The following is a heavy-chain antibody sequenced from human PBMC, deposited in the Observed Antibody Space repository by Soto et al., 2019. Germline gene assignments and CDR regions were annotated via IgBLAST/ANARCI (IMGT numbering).Heavy chain of an antibody. CDR2: ISGDGGKT. J-gene: IGHJ4*02. D-gene: IGHD4-4*01. Sequence: QVQLVQSAAEVEKPGGSVRVSCITSGYSFTGHGISWVRQAPGQGLEWMGWISGDGGKTYHTQTLQGRVTMTTDTSTSTAYMELRSLETDDTAVYYCAKTYSTSSGAFDYWGQGSLVTVSS. V-gene: IGHV1-18*01. CDR1: GYSFTGHG. CDR3: AKTYSTSSGAFDY.